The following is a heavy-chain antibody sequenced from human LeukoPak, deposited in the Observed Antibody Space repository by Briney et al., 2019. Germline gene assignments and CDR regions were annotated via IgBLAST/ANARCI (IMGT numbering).Heavy chain of an antibody. CDR1: GVPFSNYY. CDR3: TRAVAGHPD. CDR2: INHSGYT. J-gene: IGHJ4*02. V-gene: IGHV4-34*01. D-gene: IGHD6-19*01. Sequence: PSETLSLTCAVSGVPFSNYYWSWVRQSPPKGLEWIGEINHSGYTNYNPSLKSRVTISIDTSKNQFSLMVTSMTAADTGVYYCTRAVAGHPDWGQGTLVTVSS.